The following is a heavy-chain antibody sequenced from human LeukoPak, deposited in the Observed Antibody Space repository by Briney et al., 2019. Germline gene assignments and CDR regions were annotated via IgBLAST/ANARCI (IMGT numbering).Heavy chain of an antibody. Sequence: ASVKVSCKVSGYTLTELSMHWVRQAPGKGLEWMGGFDPEDGETIYAQKFQGRVTMTEGTSTDTAYMELSSLRSEDTAVYYCATGDIVVVPADTLDYWGQGTLVTVSS. J-gene: IGHJ4*02. CDR1: GYTLTELS. CDR3: ATGDIVVVPADTLDY. D-gene: IGHD2-2*01. CDR2: FDPEDGET. V-gene: IGHV1-24*01.